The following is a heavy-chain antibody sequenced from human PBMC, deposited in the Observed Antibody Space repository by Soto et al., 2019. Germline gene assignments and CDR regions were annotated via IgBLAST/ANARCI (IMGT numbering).Heavy chain of an antibody. Sequence: EAHLVESGGGLGQRGRSRRLSCAASGFTFSSYAFNWVRQAPGKGLEWISYISVGSGSIFYADSVKGRFTISRDDAQTSLYLQMNTLRDEDTAIYFCVRDDKWAFDISGQGTTVSVSS. J-gene: IGHJ3*02. CDR1: GFTFSSYA. CDR3: VRDDKWAFDI. D-gene: IGHD1-26*01. CDR2: ISVGSGSI. V-gene: IGHV3-48*02.